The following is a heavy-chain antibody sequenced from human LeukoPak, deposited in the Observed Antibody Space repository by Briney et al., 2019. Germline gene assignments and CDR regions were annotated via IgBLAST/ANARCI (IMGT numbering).Heavy chain of an antibody. V-gene: IGHV4-59*12. CDR1: GGSISSYY. D-gene: IGHD6-19*01. CDR2: IYYSGST. J-gene: IGHJ4*02. CDR3: ARKYDSGWYDY. Sequence: SETLSVTCTVSGGSISSYYWSWIRQPPGKGLEWIGYIYYSGSTNYNPSLKSRVTISVDTSKNQFSLKLSSMTAVDTAVYYCARKYDSGWYDYWGQGILVTVSS.